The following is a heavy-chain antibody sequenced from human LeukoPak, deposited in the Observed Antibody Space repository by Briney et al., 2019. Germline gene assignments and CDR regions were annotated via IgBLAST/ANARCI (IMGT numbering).Heavy chain of an antibody. CDR2: IYYSGSP. V-gene: IGHV4-39*07. CDR1: GGSISSSSYY. D-gene: IGHD1-26*01. Sequence: SETLSLTCTVSGGSISSSSYYWGWIRQPPGKGLEWIGSIYYSGSPYYNPSLKSRVTISVDTSKNQFSLKVNSVTAADTAVYYCASKGEIVGATSGWFDPWGQGTLVTVSS. J-gene: IGHJ5*02. CDR3: ASKGEIVGATSGWFDP.